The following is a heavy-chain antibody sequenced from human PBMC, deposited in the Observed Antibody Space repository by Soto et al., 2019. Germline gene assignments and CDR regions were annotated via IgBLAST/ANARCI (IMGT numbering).Heavy chain of an antibody. D-gene: IGHD1-26*01. V-gene: IGHV4-61*01. CDR3: ARGGSYVGFDS. J-gene: IGHJ4*02. CDR1: GGSLNSSSYY. Sequence: PLETLSLTCTVSGGSLNSSSYYWSWIRQPPGKGLEWIGYIHYFGSTKYNPSLESRVVISVDTSKNQFSLKVPSVTAADTAKYFCARGGSYVGFDSWGQGARVTVSS. CDR2: IHYFGST.